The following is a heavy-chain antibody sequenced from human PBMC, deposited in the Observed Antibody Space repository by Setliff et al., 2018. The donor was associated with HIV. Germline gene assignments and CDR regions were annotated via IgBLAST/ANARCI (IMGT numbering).Heavy chain of an antibody. V-gene: IGHV3-23*01. CDR1: GFTFSSYA. J-gene: IGHJ4*02. CDR2: ITGSGIST. D-gene: IGHD6-6*01. Sequence: PGGSLRLSCAASGFTFSSYAMTWVRQAPGKGLEWVASITGSGISTYHADFVKGRFTISRDNSKNTLYLQMNSLRAEDTAVYYCAKAVAQQFVSFFDHWGQGTLVTVSS. CDR3: AKAVAQQFVSFFDH.